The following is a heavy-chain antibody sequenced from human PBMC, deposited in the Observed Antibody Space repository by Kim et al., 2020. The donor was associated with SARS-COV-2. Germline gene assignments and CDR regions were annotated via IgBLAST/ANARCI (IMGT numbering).Heavy chain of an antibody. CDR1: GYTFTSYG. Sequence: ASVKVSCKASGYTFTSYGISWVRQAPGQGLEWMGWISAYNGNTNYAQKLQGRVTMTTDTSTSTAYMGLRSLRSDYTAVYYWARGRRIDSSGWYLVDYYYGMDVWGQGTTVNVAS. V-gene: IGHV1-18*01. CDR2: ISAYNGNT. J-gene: IGHJ6*02. D-gene: IGHD6-19*01. CDR3: ARGRRIDSSGWYLVDYYYGMDV.